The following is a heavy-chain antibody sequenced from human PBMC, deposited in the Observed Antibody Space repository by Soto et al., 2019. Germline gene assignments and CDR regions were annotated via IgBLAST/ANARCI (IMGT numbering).Heavy chain of an antibody. CDR1: GGSISSYYG. Sequence: SETLSLTCAVSGGSISSYYGWSWVRQPPGRGLEWIGEVYHSGSTNYNPSLKSRVTISVDKSKNQFSLELTSVTAADTAVYFCARDRPSEYTYGSSGWSDPWGQGTLVTVSS. J-gene: IGHJ5*02. D-gene: IGHD5-18*01. V-gene: IGHV4-4*02. CDR2: VYHSGST. CDR3: ARDRPSEYTYGSSGWSDP.